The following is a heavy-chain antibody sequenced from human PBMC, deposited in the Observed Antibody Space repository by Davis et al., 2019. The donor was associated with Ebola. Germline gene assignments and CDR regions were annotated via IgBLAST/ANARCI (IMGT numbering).Heavy chain of an antibody. D-gene: IGHD3-22*01. J-gene: IGHJ4*02. CDR1: GFTFSGSA. CDR2: IRSKANSYAT. V-gene: IGHV3-73*01. Sequence: GESLKISCAASGFTFSGSAMHWVRQASGKGLEWVGRIRSKANSYATAYAASVKGRFTISRDDSKNTAYLQMNSLKTEDTAVYYCTRRHYDSSGYLHWGQGTLVTVS. CDR3: TRRHYDSSGYLH.